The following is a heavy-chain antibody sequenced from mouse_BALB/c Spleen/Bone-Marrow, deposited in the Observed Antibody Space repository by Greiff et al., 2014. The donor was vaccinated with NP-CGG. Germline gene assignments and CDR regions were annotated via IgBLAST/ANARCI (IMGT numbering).Heavy chain of an antibody. J-gene: IGHJ3*01. CDR2: IWSDGST. V-gene: IGHV2-6-2*01. D-gene: IGHD2-3*01. CDR3: ARHDNDGYYLAY. CDR1: GFSLTGYG. Sequence: VKLVESGPDLVAPSQSLSITCTVSGFSLTGYGVHWVRQPPGKGLEWLVVIWSDGSTTYNSALKSRLSISKDNSKSQVFLKMNSLQTDDTAMYYCARHDNDGYYLAYWGQGTLVTVSA.